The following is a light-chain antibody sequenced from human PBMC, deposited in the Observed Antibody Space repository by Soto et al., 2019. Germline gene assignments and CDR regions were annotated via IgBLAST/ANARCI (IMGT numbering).Light chain of an antibody. CDR3: SAWDASLDGYG. J-gene: IGLJ1*01. V-gene: IGLV1-44*01. Sequence: QSVLAQPPSASGTPGQRVTISCSGSSSNIGSKTVNWYQQLPGTAPKLLIYSNYLRPSGVPVRFSGSKSGTSASLAISGLQSEDEADYYCSAWDASLDGYGFGTGTKVTVL. CDR1: SSNIGSKT. CDR2: SNY.